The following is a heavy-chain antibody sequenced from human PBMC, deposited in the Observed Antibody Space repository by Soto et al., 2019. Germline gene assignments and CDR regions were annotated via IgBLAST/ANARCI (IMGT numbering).Heavy chain of an antibody. D-gene: IGHD6-19*01. V-gene: IGHV3-53*01. J-gene: IGHJ4*02. CDR3: VQTTGWPGFDF. CDR1: GFTVSSKD. Sequence: GGSLRHSCAASGFTVSSKDMTWVRQAPGKGLEWVSVIYGGGTTYYADSVKGRFTISRDNSKNTLYLQMNSLRAEDTAVYYCVQTTGWPGFDFWGQGTLLTVSS. CDR2: IYGGGTT.